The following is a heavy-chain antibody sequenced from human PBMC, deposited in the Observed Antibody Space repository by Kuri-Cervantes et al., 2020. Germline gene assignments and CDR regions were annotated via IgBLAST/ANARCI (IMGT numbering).Heavy chain of an antibody. CDR2: ISAYNGNT. CDR1: GYTFTSYG. V-gene: IGHV1-18*01. CDR3: ARVRDGYSYSYFDY. J-gene: IGHJ4*02. Sequence: ASVKVSCKASGYTFTSYGISWVRQAPGQGLEWMGWISAYNGNTNYAQKPQGRVTMTTDTSSTTVYMELSSLRSEDTAVYYCARVRDGYSYSYFDYWGQGTLVTVSS. D-gene: IGHD5-24*01.